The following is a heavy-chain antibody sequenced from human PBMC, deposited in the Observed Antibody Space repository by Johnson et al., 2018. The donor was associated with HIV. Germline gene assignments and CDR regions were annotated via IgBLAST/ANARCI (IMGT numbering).Heavy chain of an antibody. CDR2: INWNGGST. CDR3: TRVLGTINRYKKIDAFDI. CDR1: GFTFDDYG. V-gene: IGHV3-20*04. Sequence: VQLVESGGGVVRPGGSLRLSCAASGFTFDDYGMSWVRQVLGKGLEWVSGINWNGGSTGYADSVKGRFTISRDNAKNSLYLQMNSLRAKDTALYYCTRVLGTINRYKKIDAFDIWGQGTMVTVSS. J-gene: IGHJ3*02. D-gene: IGHD1-14*01.